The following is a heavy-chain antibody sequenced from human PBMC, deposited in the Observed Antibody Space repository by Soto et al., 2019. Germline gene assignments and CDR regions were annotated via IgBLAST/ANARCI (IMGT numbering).Heavy chain of an antibody. CDR3: ARTYYYDSSGYYYAYFDY. D-gene: IGHD3-22*01. J-gene: IGHJ4*02. V-gene: IGHV4-34*01. Sequence: SETLSLTCAVYGGSFSGYYWSWIRQPPGKGLEWIGEINHSGSTNYNPSLKSRVTISVDTSKNQFSLKLSSVTAADTAVYYCARTYYYDSSGYYYAYFDYWGQGTLVTVSS. CDR1: GGSFSGYY. CDR2: INHSGST.